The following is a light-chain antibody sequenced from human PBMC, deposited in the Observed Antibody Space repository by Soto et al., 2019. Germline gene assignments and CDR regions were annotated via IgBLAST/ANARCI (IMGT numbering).Light chain of an antibody. CDR2: AAS. J-gene: IGKJ1*01. CDR3: QQYDSYPQP. Sequence: AIRMTQSPSSFSASTGDRVTITCRASQGVSSYLAWYQQKPGKAPKLLIYAASTVQNGVPSSFSGSGSGTDFTLTISCLQSEDFATYYCQQYDSYPQPFGQGTKVEIK. V-gene: IGKV1-8*01. CDR1: QGVSSY.